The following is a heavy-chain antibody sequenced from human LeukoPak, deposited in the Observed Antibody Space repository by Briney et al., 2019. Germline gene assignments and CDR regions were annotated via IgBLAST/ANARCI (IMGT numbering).Heavy chain of an antibody. CDR3: ARGWWVARQYYFDY. CDR1: GFTFSSFG. CDR2: IRYDASNE. D-gene: IGHD2-15*01. J-gene: IGHJ4*02. Sequence: PGGSLRLSCAASGFTFSSFGIHWVRRAPGKGLQWVAFIRYDASNEYYADSVKGRFSLSRDNPKNTVYLQLSSLRSEDTAVYYCARGWWVARQYYFDYWGQGTLVTVSS. V-gene: IGHV3-30*02.